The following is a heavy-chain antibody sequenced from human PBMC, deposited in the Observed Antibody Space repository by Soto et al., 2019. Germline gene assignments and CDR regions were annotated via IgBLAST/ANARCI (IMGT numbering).Heavy chain of an antibody. CDR1: GGSISSGGYY. V-gene: IGHV4-31*03. J-gene: IGHJ4*02. D-gene: IGHD2-21*01. CDR3: AKAFIVRAYFDY. CDR2: IYYSGST. Sequence: SETLSLTCTVSGGSISSGGYYWSWIRQHPGKGLEWIGYIYYSGSTYYNPSLKSRVTISVDTSKNQFSLKLSSVTAADTAVYYCAKAFIVRAYFDYGRQRTLVTVS.